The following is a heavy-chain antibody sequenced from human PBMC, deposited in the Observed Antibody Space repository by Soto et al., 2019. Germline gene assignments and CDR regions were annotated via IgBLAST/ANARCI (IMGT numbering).Heavy chain of an antibody. J-gene: IGHJ3*02. CDR1: GGSISSGAYY. CDR2: IYYSGST. D-gene: IGHD3-10*01. Sequence: KPSETLSLTCTVSGGSISSGAYYWGWIRQHPGKGLEWIGYIYYSGSTSYHPSLKSRVTISVDTSENQFSLRLTSVTAADTAVFYCARGRGDGYNLPGAAFDIWGQGTLVTVSS. V-gene: IGHV4-31*03. CDR3: ARGRGDGYNLPGAAFDI.